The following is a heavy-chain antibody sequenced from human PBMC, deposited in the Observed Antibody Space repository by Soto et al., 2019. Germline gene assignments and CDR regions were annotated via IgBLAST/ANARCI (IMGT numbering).Heavy chain of an antibody. J-gene: IGHJ3*02. CDR3: AREVDSSGYITTGAFDI. D-gene: IGHD3-22*01. CDR2: ISYDGSNK. V-gene: IGHV3-30-3*01. CDR1: GFTFSSYA. Sequence: GGSLRLSCAASGFTFSSYAMHWVRQAPGKGLEWVAVISYDGSNKYYADSVKGRFTISRDNSKNTMYLQMNSLRAEDTAVYYCAREVDSSGYITTGAFDIWGQGTMVTVSS.